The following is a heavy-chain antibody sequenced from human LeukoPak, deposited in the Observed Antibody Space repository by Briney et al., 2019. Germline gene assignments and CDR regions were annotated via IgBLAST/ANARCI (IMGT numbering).Heavy chain of an antibody. D-gene: IGHD1-26*01. CDR2: IYYTGST. Sequence: SETLSLTCTVSGGSISRYYWSWMRQPPGKGLEWIAYIYYTGSTNYNPSLKSRVTISVDTSKNQFSLKLNSVTAADTAVYYCARHDMDVAGGGLDYFDNWGKGTLVTVSS. CDR1: GGSISRYY. V-gene: IGHV4-59*08. J-gene: IGHJ4*02. CDR3: ARHDMDVAGGGLDYFDN.